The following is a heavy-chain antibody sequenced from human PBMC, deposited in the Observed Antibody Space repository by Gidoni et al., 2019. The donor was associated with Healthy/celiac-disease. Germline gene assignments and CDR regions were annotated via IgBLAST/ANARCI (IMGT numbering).Heavy chain of an antibody. CDR2: ISYDGSNK. CDR3: ARDQSGSYSPDY. V-gene: IGHV3-30*01. D-gene: IGHD1-26*01. Sequence: QVQLVESGGGVVQPGRSLRLSCAASGFTFSSYAMHWVRQAPGKGLEWVAVISYDGSNKYYADSVKGRFTISRDNSKNTLYLQMNSLRAEDTAVYYCARDQSGSYSPDYWGQGTLVTVSS. CDR1: GFTFSSYA. J-gene: IGHJ4*02.